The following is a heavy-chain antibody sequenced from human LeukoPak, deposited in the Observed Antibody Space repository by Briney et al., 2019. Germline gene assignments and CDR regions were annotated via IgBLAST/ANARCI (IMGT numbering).Heavy chain of an antibody. V-gene: IGHV1-46*01. CDR2: INPSGGTT. D-gene: IGHD3-10*01. Sequence: ASVKVSCKASGYTFTSYHMHWVRQAPGQGLEWMGIINPSGGTTNYAQKFQGRVTMTRDTSISTAYMELSRLRSDDTAVYYCARGFGELSAYFDYWGQGTLVTVSS. CDR3: ARGFGELSAYFDY. J-gene: IGHJ4*02. CDR1: GYTFTSYH.